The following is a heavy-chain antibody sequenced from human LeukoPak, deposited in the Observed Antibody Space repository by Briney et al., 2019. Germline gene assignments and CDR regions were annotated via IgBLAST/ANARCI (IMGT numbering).Heavy chain of an antibody. V-gene: IGHV1-18*01. Sequence: ASVKVSCKASGYTFTSYGISWVRQAPGQGLEWMGWISAYNGNTNYAQKLQGRVTMTTDTSTSTAYMEPRSLRSDDTAVYYCARDRAYSRGYPPEYWGQGTLVTVSS. CDR3: ARDRAYSRGYPPEY. CDR2: ISAYNGNT. D-gene: IGHD6-25*01. CDR1: GYTFTSYG. J-gene: IGHJ4*02.